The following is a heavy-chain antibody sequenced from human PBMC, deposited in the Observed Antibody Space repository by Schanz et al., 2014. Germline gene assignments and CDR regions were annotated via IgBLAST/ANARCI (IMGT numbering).Heavy chain of an antibody. Sequence: VQLVESGGGVVQPGRSLRLSCTASGFTFSSHWMHWVRQDPGKGLVWVARINSVGSNTDYADSVTGRFTISRDNAENTLYLQMNSLRAEDTAVYYCAKGRFGELSAFDIWGQGTMVTVSS. D-gene: IGHD3-10*01. CDR2: INSVGSNT. J-gene: IGHJ3*02. CDR1: GFTFSSHW. V-gene: IGHV3-74*02. CDR3: AKGRFGELSAFDI.